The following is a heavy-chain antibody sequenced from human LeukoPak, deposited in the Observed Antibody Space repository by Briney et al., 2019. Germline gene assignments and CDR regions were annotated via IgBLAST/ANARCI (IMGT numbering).Heavy chain of an antibody. CDR3: AREIKTRITMVRGGRRYFDY. V-gene: IGHV1-2*02. J-gene: IGHJ4*02. Sequence: ASVKVSFTASGYTFTGYYMHWVRQAPGQGLEWMGWINPNSGGTNYAQKFQGRVTMTRDTSISTAYMELSRLRSDDTAVYYCAREIKTRITMVRGGRRYFDYWGQGTLVTVSS. CDR1: GYTFTGYY. CDR2: INPNSGGT. D-gene: IGHD3-10*01.